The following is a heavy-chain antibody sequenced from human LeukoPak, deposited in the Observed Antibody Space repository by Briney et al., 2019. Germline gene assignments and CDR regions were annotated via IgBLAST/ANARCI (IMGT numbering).Heavy chain of an antibody. CDR1: GFTFSSYA. V-gene: IGHV3-23*01. J-gene: IGHJ4*02. Sequence: GGSLRLSCAASGFTFSSYAMSWVRQAPGKGLEWVSAISGSGGSTYYADSVKGRFTISRDNSKNTLYLQMNSLRAEDTAVYYCAKSFSALGAAALYFDYWGQGTLVTVSS. CDR3: AKSFSALGAAALYFDY. D-gene: IGHD6-13*01. CDR2: ISGSGGST.